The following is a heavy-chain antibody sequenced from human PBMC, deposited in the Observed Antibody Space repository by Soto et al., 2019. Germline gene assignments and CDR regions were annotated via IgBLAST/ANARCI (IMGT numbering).Heavy chain of an antibody. D-gene: IGHD2-2*01. Sequence: QVQLQESGPGLVKPSETLSLTCTVSGGSISSGPYSWGWIRQPPGEGLEWIGTFHYSENTYYNPSLESRVTISVDPSKNQFSLKVTSVTVADTAMYYCARLGGFCSSTSCYGFYGMDVWGQGTTVIVSS. CDR3: ARLGGFCSSTSCYGFYGMDV. V-gene: IGHV4-39*01. CDR1: GGSISSGPYS. CDR2: FHYSENT. J-gene: IGHJ6*02.